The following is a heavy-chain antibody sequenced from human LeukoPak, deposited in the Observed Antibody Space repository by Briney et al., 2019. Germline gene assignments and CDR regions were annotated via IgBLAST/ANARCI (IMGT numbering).Heavy chain of an antibody. V-gene: IGHV4-34*01. CDR1: GGSFSGYY. CDR3: GKGRNFWRGSSAKYFNY. J-gene: IGHJ4*02. D-gene: IGHD3-3*01. Sequence: SETLSLTCAVYGGSFSGYYWSWIRQPPGKGLEWIGEINHSGSTNYNPSLKSRVTISVDTSKDQFSLKLSSVTAADTAVYYCGKGRNFWRGSSAKYFNYWGQETLTTVSS. CDR2: INHSGST.